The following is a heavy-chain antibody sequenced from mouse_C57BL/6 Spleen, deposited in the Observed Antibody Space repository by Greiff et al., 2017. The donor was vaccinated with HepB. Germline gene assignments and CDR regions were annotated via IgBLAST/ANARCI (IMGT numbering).Heavy chain of an antibody. CDR1: GYTFTSYW. CDR2: IDPSDSYT. V-gene: IGHV1-59*01. CDR3: ARRHYGSSYWYFDV. Sequence: QVQLKESGAELVRPGTSVKLSCKASGYTFTSYWMHWVKQRPGQGLEWIGVIDPSDSYTNYNQKFKGKATLTVDTSSSTAYMQLSSLTSEDSAVYYCARRHYGSSYWYFDVWGTGTTVTVSS. D-gene: IGHD1-1*01. J-gene: IGHJ1*03.